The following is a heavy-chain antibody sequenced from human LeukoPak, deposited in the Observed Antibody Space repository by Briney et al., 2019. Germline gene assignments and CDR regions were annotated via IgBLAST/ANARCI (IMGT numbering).Heavy chain of an antibody. CDR2: TYYRSKWYN. Sequence: SQTLSLTCAISGDSVSSNSAAWNWVRQSPSRGLEWLGRTYYRSKWYNDYAVSVKSRITINPDTSKNQFSLQLSSVTPEDTAVYYCARQNNTYHHYNLGWFDPWGQGTLVTVSS. J-gene: IGHJ5*02. CDR3: ARQNNTYHHYNLGWFDP. D-gene: IGHD5-24*01. V-gene: IGHV6-1*01. CDR1: GDSVSSNSAA.